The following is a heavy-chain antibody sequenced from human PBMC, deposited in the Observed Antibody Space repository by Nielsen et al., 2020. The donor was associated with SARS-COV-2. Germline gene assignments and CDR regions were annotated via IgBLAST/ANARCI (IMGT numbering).Heavy chain of an antibody. J-gene: IGHJ6*02. CDR1: GFTFDDYA. D-gene: IGHD1-1*01. CDR3: AKSEGGTGTTWDYYYGMDV. V-gene: IGHV3-9*01. CDR2: ISWNSGSI. Sequence: SLKISCAASGFTFDDYAMHWVRQAPGKGLEWVSGISWNSGSIGYADSVKGRFTISRDNAKNSLYLQMNSLRAEDTALYYCAKSEGGTGTTWDYYYGMDVWGQGTTVTVSS.